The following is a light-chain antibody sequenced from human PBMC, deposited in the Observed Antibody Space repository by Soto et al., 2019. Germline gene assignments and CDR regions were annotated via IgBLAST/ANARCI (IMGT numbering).Light chain of an antibody. CDR2: RVF. CDR3: DRSNNASPCGDLS. J-gene: IGKJ4*01. V-gene: IGKV1-27*01. CDR1: QGISNY. Sequence: QLTPSPPSLSSSVADRATITNRVRQGISNYLNCYRHKPGEVSNLLIYRVFNLKSGLPSRFSGSGSGTDFILTISSLQPEDAAIWCADRSNNASPCGDLSCGGGTMV.